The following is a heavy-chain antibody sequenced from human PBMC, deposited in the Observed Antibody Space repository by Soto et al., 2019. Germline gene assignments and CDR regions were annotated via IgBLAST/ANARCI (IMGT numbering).Heavy chain of an antibody. CDR1: GFTFSSYA. V-gene: IGHV3-23*01. D-gene: IGHD2-15*01. J-gene: IGHJ4*02. CDR2: ISGSGGST. CDR3: AVGSGCSGRQHLDY. Sequence: EVQLLESGGGLVQPGGSLRLSCTASGFTFSSYAMSWVRQAPGKGLERVSAISGSGGSTYQADSVKGRFTISRDNSKTTLVLQVMSLRADDTASYYCAVGSGCSGRQHLDYWGRGTLVTVSS.